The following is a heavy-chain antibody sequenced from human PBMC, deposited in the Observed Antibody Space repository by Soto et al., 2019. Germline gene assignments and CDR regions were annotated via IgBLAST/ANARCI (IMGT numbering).Heavy chain of an antibody. Sequence: SRPTLVNPTQTLTLTCTFSGFSLSTSGMCVSWIRQPPGKALEWLALIDWDDDKYYSTSLKTRLTISKDTSKNQVVLTMTNMDSVDTASYYCARIYYYGSGSCYEYWGQGTLVTV. CDR1: GFSLSTSGMC. V-gene: IGHV2-70*01. D-gene: IGHD3-10*01. J-gene: IGHJ4*02. CDR2: IDWDDDK. CDR3: ARIYYYGSGSCYEY.